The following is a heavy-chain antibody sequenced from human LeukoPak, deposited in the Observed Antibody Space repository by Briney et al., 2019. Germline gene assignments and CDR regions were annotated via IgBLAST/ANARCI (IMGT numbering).Heavy chain of an antibody. CDR3: ARMYSSSWYLNY. Sequence: PSETLSLTCAVSGCSISSGYYWDWIRQPPGKGLEWIGTIYHSGTTYYNPSLKSRVTISVDTSKNQFSLKLSSVTAADTAVYYCARMYSSSWYLNYWGQGTLVTVSS. J-gene: IGHJ4*02. CDR1: GCSISSGYY. CDR2: IYHSGTT. V-gene: IGHV4-38-2*01. D-gene: IGHD6-13*01.